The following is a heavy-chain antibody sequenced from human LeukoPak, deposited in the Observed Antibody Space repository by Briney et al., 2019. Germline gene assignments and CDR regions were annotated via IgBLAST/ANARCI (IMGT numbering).Heavy chain of an antibody. D-gene: IGHD6-19*01. Sequence: PWGSLTLSCAASGFTFSAYSMNWVRQAPGKGLDWVSYISSRSFTIYYADSVKGRFTISRDNAKNSLYLEMNSLRDEDTAVYYCARSVIAVAGDDAFDIWGQGTMHSVSS. CDR3: ARSVIAVAGDDAFDI. J-gene: IGHJ3*02. V-gene: IGHV3-48*02. CDR1: GFTFSAYS. CDR2: ISSRSFTI.